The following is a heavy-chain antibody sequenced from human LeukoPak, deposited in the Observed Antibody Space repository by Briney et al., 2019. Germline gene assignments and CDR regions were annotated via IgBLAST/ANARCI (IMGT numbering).Heavy chain of an antibody. D-gene: IGHD3-3*01. Sequence: GGSLRLSCAASGFTFSSYWMSWVRQAPGKGLEWVANIKQDGSEKYYVDSVKGRFTISRDNAKNSLYLQMNSLRAEDTALYYCATRDGSLFGVFYKYWGQGALVTVSS. CDR1: GFTFSSYW. CDR3: ATRDGSLFGVFYKY. V-gene: IGHV3-7*03. CDR2: IKQDGSEK. J-gene: IGHJ4*02.